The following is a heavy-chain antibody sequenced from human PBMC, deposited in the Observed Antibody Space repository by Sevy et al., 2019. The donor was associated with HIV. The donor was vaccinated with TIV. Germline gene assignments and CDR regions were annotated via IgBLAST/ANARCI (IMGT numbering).Heavy chain of an antibody. CDR2: VYYSGSR. V-gene: IGHV4-30-4*01. D-gene: IGHD2-21*02. J-gene: IGHJ3*02. Sequence: SETLSLTCTVSGGSISSGDYYWSWIRQPPGKGLEWIGYVYYSGSRYHNPSLRNRITISVDTSKNQFSLNLSSVTAADTAIYYCARENIVVVTAIRRRGFDIWGQGTMVTVSS. CDR1: GGSISSGDYY. CDR3: ARENIVVVTAIRRRGFDI.